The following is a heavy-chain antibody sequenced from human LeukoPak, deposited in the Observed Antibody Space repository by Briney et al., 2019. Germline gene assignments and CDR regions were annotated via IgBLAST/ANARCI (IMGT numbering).Heavy chain of an antibody. Sequence: GRSLRLSCAASGFTFSSYGMHWVRQAPGKGLEWVAVIWYDGSNKYYADSVKGRFTISRDNSKNTLYLQMNSLRAEDTAVYYCARDYYDSSGYYSYLDWGQGTLVTVSS. J-gene: IGHJ4*02. CDR1: GFTFSSYG. V-gene: IGHV3-33*01. CDR2: IWYDGSNK. D-gene: IGHD3-22*01. CDR3: ARDYYDSSGYYSYLD.